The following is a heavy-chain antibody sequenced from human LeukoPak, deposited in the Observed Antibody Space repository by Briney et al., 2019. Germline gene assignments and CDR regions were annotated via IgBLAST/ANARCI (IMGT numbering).Heavy chain of an antibody. Sequence: KPSETLSLTCTVSGGPISSYYWSWIRQPPGKGLEWIGYIYYSGSTNYNPSLKSRVTISVDTSKNQFSLKLSSVTAADTAVYYCAREGKYGDYGYWGQGTLVTVSS. CDR1: GGPISSYY. V-gene: IGHV4-59*01. J-gene: IGHJ4*02. D-gene: IGHD4-17*01. CDR2: IYYSGST. CDR3: AREGKYGDYGY.